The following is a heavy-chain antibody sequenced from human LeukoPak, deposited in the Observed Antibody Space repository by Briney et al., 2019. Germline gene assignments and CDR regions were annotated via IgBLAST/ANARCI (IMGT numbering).Heavy chain of an antibody. Sequence: LFSPAQAYTFLICGYTAIRSAPCKRLESKRVIWYDGSNKDYADSVKGRFAISRDNSKNTLYLQMNSLRAEDTAVYYCATNKIGTTGQSLDYWGQGSLVTVSS. CDR3: ATNKIGTTGQSLDY. V-gene: IGHV3-33*07. J-gene: IGHJ4*02. D-gene: IGHD1-1*01. CDR2: IWYDGSNK. CDR1: AYTFLICG.